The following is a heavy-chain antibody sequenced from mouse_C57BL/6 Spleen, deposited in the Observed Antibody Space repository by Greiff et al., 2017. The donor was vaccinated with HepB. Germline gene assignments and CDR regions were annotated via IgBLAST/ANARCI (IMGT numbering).Heavy chain of an antibody. V-gene: IGHV1-59*01. Sequence: QVHVKQPGAELVRPGTSVKLSCKASGYTFTSYWMHWVKQRPGQGLEWIGVIDPSDSYTNYKQKFKGKATLTVDTSSSTAYMQLSSLTSEDSAVYYCARSNCGSPWFAYWGQGTLVTVSA. CDR3: ARSNCGSPWFAY. CDR2: IDPSDSYT. CDR1: GYTFTSYW. J-gene: IGHJ3*01. D-gene: IGHD1-1*01.